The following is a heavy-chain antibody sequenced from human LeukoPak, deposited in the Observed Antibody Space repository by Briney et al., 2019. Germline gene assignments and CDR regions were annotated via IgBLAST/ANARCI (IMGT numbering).Heavy chain of an antibody. CDR3: AREGSESGNTFHYYYMDV. D-gene: IGHD1-14*01. CDR1: GFTVSTNY. Sequence: RSGVSLRLSCAASGFTVSTNYMSWVRQAPGKGLEWVSVIYSVGSTYYADSVKGRFTISRDNYKNTLYLQMNGLRAEDTAVYYCAREGSESGNTFHYYYMDVWGKGTTVTVSS. V-gene: IGHV3-53*01. J-gene: IGHJ6*03. CDR2: IYSVGST.